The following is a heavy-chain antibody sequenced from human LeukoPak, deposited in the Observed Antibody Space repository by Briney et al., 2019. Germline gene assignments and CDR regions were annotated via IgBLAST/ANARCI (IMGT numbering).Heavy chain of an antibody. J-gene: IGHJ4*01. D-gene: IGHD2-15*01. CDR2: IYHSGST. V-gene: IGHV4-38-2*02. Sequence: SETLSLTCTVSGGSISSYYWGWIRQPPGKGLEWIGSIYHSGSTYYNPSLESRVTISVDTSKNQFSLKVISVTAADTAVYYCARGVGYCSGGRCPFDYWGRGTQVTVSS. CDR1: GGSISSYY. CDR3: ARGVGYCSGGRCPFDY.